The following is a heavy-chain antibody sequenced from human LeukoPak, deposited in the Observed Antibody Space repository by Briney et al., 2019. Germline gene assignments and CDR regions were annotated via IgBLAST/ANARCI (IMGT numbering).Heavy chain of an antibody. Sequence: PSETLSLTCTVSGGSISSSSYYWGWIRQPPGKGLEWIGSIYYSGSTYYNPSLKSRVTISVDTSKNQFSLKLSSVTAADTAVYYCARWKHSSSWYNYYYGMDVWGQGTTVTVSS. CDR3: ARWKHSSSWYNYYYGMDV. CDR2: IYYSGST. D-gene: IGHD6-13*01. CDR1: GGSISSSSYY. J-gene: IGHJ6*02. V-gene: IGHV4-39*01.